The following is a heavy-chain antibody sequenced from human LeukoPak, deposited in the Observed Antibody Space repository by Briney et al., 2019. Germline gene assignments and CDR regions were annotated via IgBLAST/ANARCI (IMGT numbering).Heavy chain of an antibody. J-gene: IGHJ5*02. V-gene: IGHV4-59*01. CDR3: ARAPLLGIFGLDP. CDR1: GGSISSYY. Sequence: SETLSLTCTVSGGSISSYYWSWIRQPPGKGLEWIGYIYYSGSTSYNPSLKGRVTISVDTSKNQFSLKLSSVTAADTAVYYCARAPLLGIFGLDPWGQGTLVTVSS. D-gene: IGHD3-3*01. CDR2: IYYSGST.